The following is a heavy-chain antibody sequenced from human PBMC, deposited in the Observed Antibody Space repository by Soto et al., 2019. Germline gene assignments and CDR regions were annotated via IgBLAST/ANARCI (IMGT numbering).Heavy chain of an antibody. CDR3: ARSIVVVTALDY. D-gene: IGHD2-21*02. CDR2: INAGNGNT. CDR1: GYTFTSYA. Sequence: QVQLVQSGAEEKKPGASVKVSCKASGYTFTSYAMHWVRQAPGQRLEWMGWINAGNGNTKYSQKFQGRVTITRDTSASTADIELRRLRSDDTAVYYCARSIVVVTALDYWGQGTLVTVYS. J-gene: IGHJ4*02. V-gene: IGHV1-3*05.